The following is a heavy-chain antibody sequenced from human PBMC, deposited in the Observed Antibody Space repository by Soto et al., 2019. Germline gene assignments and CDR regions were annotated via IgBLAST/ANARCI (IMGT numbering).Heavy chain of an antibody. V-gene: IGHV3-11*01. CDR3: ARLALVGAYAFDI. CDR1: GFTFSDYY. Sequence: GGSLRLSCAASGFTFSDYYMSWIRQAPGKGLEWVSYISSSGSTIYYADSVKGRFTISRDNAKNSLYLQMNSLRAEDTAVYYCARLALVGAYAFDIWGQGTMVTVSS. D-gene: IGHD1-26*01. CDR2: ISSSGSTI. J-gene: IGHJ3*02.